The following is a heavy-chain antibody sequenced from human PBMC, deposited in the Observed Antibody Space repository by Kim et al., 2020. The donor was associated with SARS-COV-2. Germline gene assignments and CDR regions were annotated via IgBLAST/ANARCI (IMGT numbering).Heavy chain of an antibody. J-gene: IGHJ3*02. CDR1: GFTFDDYA. V-gene: IGHV3-9*01. CDR2: ISWNSGSI. Sequence: GGSLRLSCAASGFTFDDYAMHWVRQAPGKGLEWVSGISWNSGSIGYADSVKGRFTISRDNAKNSLYLQMNSLRAEDTALYYCAKEYSSSWYDAFDIWGQGTMVTVSS. D-gene: IGHD6-13*01. CDR3: AKEYSSSWYDAFDI.